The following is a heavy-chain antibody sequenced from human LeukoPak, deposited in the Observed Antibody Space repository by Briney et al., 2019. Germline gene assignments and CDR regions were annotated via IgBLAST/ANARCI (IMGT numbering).Heavy chain of an antibody. D-gene: IGHD2-2*01. V-gene: IGHV3-21*01. J-gene: IGHJ5*02. Sequence: GGSLRLSCAASGFTFSSYNMNWVRQAPGKELEWVSSISSSSNYIYYADSVKGRFTISRDNAKNSLYLQMNSLRAEDTAVYYCASGCSSTSCNPWGQGTLVTVSS. CDR2: ISSSSNYI. CDR1: GFTFSSYN. CDR3: ASGCSSTSCNP.